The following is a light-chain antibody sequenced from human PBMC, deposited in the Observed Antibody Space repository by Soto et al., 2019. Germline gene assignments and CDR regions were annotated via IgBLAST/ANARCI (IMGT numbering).Light chain of an antibody. V-gene: IGLV1-40*01. CDR2: DNN. J-gene: IGLJ2*01. CDR1: SSNIGAGYD. CDR3: QSHDSRLSHSV. Sequence: QSVLTQPPSVSGAPGQTVTISCTGSSSNIGAGYDVHWYQQFPGTAPRLLIYDNNNRPSGVPDRFSGSKPGTLASLAITGLQAEDEAVYYCQSHDSRLSHSVFGGGTKLTVL.